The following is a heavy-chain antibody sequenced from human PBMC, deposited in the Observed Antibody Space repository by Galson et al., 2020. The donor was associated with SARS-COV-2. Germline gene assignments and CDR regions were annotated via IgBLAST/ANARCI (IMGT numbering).Heavy chain of an antibody. CDR2: IMPLFGTT. J-gene: IGHJ3*02. Sequence: SVKVSCKASGDNFHSFAFNWVRQAPGQGLEWIGGIMPLFGTTNNAQKFQGRVTITADESTSTAYMDLRRMRSEDTVVYFCARSRDIVVEPTYRDSFDIWGQGTLVTVSS. CDR3: ARSRDIVVEPTYRDSFDI. D-gene: IGHD5-12*01. CDR1: GDNFHSFA. V-gene: IGHV1-69*13.